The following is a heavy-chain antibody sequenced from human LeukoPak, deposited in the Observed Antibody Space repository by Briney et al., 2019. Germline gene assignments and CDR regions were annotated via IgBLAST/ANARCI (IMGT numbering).Heavy chain of an antibody. CDR1: GGSISSYY. CDR2: IYYSGST. D-gene: IGHD3-10*01. Sequence: SETLSLTCTVSGGSISSYYWSWIRQPPGKGLEWIGYIYYSGSTNYNPSLKSRVTISVDTSKNQFSLKLSSVTAADTAVYYCAKDAHYYGSGSYNDYWGQGTLVTVSS. CDR3: AKDAHYYGSGSYNDY. V-gene: IGHV4-59*12. J-gene: IGHJ4*02.